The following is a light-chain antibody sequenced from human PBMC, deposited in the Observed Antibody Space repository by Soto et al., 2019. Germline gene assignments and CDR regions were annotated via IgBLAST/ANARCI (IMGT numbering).Light chain of an antibody. CDR1: SSDVGGYNY. CDR3: SSYTSSSTLNVV. V-gene: IGLV2-14*01. CDR2: DVS. Sequence: QAVVTQPASVSGSPGQSMTISCTGTSSDVGGYNYVSWYQQHPGKAPKLMIYDVSTRPSGVSNRFSGSKSGNTASLTISGLQAEDEADYYCSSYTSSSTLNVVFGGGTKLTVL. J-gene: IGLJ2*01.